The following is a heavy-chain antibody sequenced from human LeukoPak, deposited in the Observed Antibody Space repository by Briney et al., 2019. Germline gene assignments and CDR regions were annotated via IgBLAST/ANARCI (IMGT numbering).Heavy chain of an antibody. CDR1: GFTFSSYA. CDR3: AKVHTSSWSH. D-gene: IGHD2-2*01. CDR2: ISGSDGST. Sequence: GGSLRLSCAASGFTFSSYAMSWVRQAPGKGLEWVSGISGSDGSTNYAASVKGRFTISRDNSKNTLYLQMTSLRAEDTAVYFCAKVHTSSWSHWGQGTLVTVSS. J-gene: IGHJ4*02. V-gene: IGHV3-23*01.